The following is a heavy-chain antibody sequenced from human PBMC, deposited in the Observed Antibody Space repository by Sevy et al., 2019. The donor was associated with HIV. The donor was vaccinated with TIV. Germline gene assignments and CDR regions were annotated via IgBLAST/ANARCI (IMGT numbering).Heavy chain of an antibody. D-gene: IGHD3-22*01. V-gene: IGHV3-33*01. CDR3: ASLPTNYSDSSGSSGDDAFDI. CDR1: GFTFSSYG. J-gene: IGHJ3*02. Sequence: GGSLRLSCAASGFTFSSYGMHWVRQAPGKGLEWVAVIWNDRSNKHYTDSVKSRFTISKDNSKNPLYLQMNSLRAEDTAVYYCASLPTNYSDSSGSSGDDAFDIWGQGTMVTVSS. CDR2: IWNDRSNK.